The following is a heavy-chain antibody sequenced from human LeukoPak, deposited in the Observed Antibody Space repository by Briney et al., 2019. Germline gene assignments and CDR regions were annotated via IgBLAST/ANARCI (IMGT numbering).Heavy chain of an antibody. Sequence: GALRLSCGASGFTFSSYAIRRVRQAPGEGVEVGSAISGSGGSTYYADSVKGRFTISRDNSKNTLYLQMNSLRAEDTAVYYCAKDLTGEHYYDSSGYLDWGQGTLVTVSS. CDR2: ISGSGGST. J-gene: IGHJ4*02. CDR3: AKDLTGEHYYDSSGYLD. D-gene: IGHD3-22*01. CDR1: GFTFSSYA. V-gene: IGHV3-23*01.